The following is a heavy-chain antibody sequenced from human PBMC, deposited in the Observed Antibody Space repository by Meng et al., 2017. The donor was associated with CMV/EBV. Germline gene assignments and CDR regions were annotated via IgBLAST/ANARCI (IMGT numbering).Heavy chain of an antibody. CDR3: ATRVVVPAAIEAFEDY. J-gene: IGHJ4*02. D-gene: IGHD2-2*01. CDR1: GGSFSGYY. Sequence: SETLSLTCAVYGGSFSGYYWSWIRQPPGKGLEWIGEINHSGSTNYNPSLKSRVTISVDTSKNQFSLKLSSVTAADTAAYYCATRVVVPAAIEAFEDYWGQGTLVTVSS. CDR2: INHSGST. V-gene: IGHV4-34*01.